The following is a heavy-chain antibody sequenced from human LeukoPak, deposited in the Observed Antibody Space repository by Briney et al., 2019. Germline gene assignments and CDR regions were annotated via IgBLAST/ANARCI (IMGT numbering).Heavy chain of an antibody. V-gene: IGHV3-23*01. CDR2: LSPSGADT. J-gene: IGHJ4*02. CDR1: GFTFTNYA. Sequence: PGGSLRLSCAASGFTFTNYAMNWVRQAPGKGLEWVSTLSPSGADTYYADSVKGRFTISRDISKNTLYLQMNSLRAEDTAVYYCAKDPARYGSGSYYFDYWGQGTLVTVSS. D-gene: IGHD3-10*01. CDR3: AKDPARYGSGSYYFDY.